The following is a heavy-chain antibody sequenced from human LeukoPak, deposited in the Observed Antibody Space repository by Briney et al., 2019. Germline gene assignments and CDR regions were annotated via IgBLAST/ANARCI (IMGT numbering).Heavy chain of an antibody. Sequence: GESLKISCKGSGYSFTSYWISWVRQMPGKGLEWMGRIDPSDSYTNYSPSFQGHVTISADKSISTAYLQWSSLKASDTAMYYCASSLLGDCDILTGYYIGAFDIWGQGTMVTVSS. D-gene: IGHD3-9*01. CDR2: IDPSDSYT. J-gene: IGHJ3*02. CDR3: ASSLLGDCDILTGYYIGAFDI. V-gene: IGHV5-10-1*01. CDR1: GYSFTSYW.